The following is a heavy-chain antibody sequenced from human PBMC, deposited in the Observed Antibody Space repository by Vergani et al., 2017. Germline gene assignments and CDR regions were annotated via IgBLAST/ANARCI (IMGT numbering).Heavy chain of an antibody. J-gene: IGHJ5*02. CDR2: IYHSGST. CDR1: GGSISSSNW. D-gene: IGHD3-22*01. V-gene: IGHV4-4*02. Sequence: QVQLQESGPGLVKPSGTLSLTCAVSGGSISSSNWWSWVRQPPGKGLEWIGEIYHSGSTNYNPSLKSRVTISVDKSKNQFSLKLSSVTAADTAGYYCARHYQSYDSSGQGWFDPWGQGTLVTVSS. CDR3: ARHYQSYDSSGQGWFDP.